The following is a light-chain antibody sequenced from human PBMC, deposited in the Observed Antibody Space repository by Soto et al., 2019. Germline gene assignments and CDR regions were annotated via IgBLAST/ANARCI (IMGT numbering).Light chain of an antibody. J-gene: IGLJ1*01. V-gene: IGLV1-40*01. CDR1: SSNIGAGSD. CDR2: GNT. CDR3: QSYNSSLTTYV. Sequence: QSVLTQPPSVSGAPGQRATISCTGISSNIGAGSDVHWYQQLPGTAPKLLIYGNTNRPSGVPNRFSGSKSGTSASLAITELQAEDEADYYCQSYNSSLTTYVFGTGTKVTDL.